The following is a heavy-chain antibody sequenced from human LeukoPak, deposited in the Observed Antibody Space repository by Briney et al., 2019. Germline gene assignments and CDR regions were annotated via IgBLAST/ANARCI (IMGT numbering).Heavy chain of an antibody. D-gene: IGHD3-10*01. CDR2: ITGSGGST. CDR1: GFTFDNFA. V-gene: IGHV3-23*01. J-gene: IGHJ4*02. CDR3: ARELFDFDY. Sequence: GGSLRLSCAPSGFTFDNFAMTWVRQAPGKGLEWVSEITGSGGSTYYADSVKGRFTISRDNSKNTLYLQMNSLKAEDTAIYYCARELFDFDYWGQGTLVTVSS.